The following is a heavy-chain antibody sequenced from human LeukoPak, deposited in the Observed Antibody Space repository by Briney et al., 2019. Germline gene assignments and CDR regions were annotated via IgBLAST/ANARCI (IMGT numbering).Heavy chain of an antibody. CDR2: ISSSSSYI. D-gene: IGHD2-21*01. Sequence: PGGSLRLSCAASGFTFSTYTMNWVRQAPGKGLEWVSSISSSSSYIFYADSVKGRLTISRDNAKNSLYLQMNSLRAEDTAVYYCARSPSLGDPIDCWGQGTLVTVSS. CDR1: GFTFSTYT. V-gene: IGHV3-21*01. CDR3: ARSPSLGDPIDC. J-gene: IGHJ4*02.